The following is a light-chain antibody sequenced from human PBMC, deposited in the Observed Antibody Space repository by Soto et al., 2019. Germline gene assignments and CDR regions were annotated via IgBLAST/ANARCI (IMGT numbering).Light chain of an antibody. Sequence: EIVLTQSPANLSLSPGDRATLSCRASQSVSSYLAWYQQKPGQAPRLLIYDASNRATGIPDRFSGSGSGTDFTLTISRLEPEDFAVYYCQQYGSSPALTFGGGTKVEIK. CDR2: DAS. CDR1: QSVSSY. V-gene: IGKV3-20*01. CDR3: QQYGSSPALT. J-gene: IGKJ4*01.